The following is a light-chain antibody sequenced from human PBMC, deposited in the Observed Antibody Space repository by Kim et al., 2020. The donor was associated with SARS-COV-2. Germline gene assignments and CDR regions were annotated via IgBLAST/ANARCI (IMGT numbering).Light chain of an antibody. CDR2: GNN. V-gene: IGLV3-19*01. Sequence: VALAQTLRITCQGDSLRSYYSPWYQQQPGQAPIVVIYGNNTRPSGIPDLFSGSSSGNTASLTITGTQAGDEADYYCNSRDSNDNVVFGGGTKVTVL. CDR3: NSRDSNDNVV. CDR1: SLRSYY. J-gene: IGLJ2*01.